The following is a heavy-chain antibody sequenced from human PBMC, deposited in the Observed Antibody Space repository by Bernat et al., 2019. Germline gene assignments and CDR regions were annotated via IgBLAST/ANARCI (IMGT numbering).Heavy chain of an antibody. V-gene: IGHV3-7*04. J-gene: IGHJ3*02. CDR1: GFTFSHYW. CDR3: ARDLTNYFGSGSYYDALGT. Sequence: EVQLVESGGGLVQPGGSLRLSCAASGFTFSHYWMTWVRQAPGKGLEWVANIKQDGSEKYYVDSVRGRFTISRDNAKNSVYLQMNSLRAEDTAMYYCARDLTNYFGSGSYYDALGTWGQGTMVTVSS. D-gene: IGHD3-10*01. CDR2: IKQDGSEK.